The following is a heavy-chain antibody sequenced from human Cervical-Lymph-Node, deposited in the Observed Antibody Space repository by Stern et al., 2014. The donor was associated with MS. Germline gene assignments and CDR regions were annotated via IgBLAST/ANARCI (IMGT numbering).Heavy chain of an antibody. J-gene: IGHJ4*02. Sequence: QVQLVQSGAEVRKPGSSVKVSCKASGGTFSRYGISWVRQAPGQGLAWMGGIIPVVGTADYAEQFQGRVTITADGSTSTAYMELSSLTSADTAVYYCARGPYNRDFFEYWGQGTLVTVSS. V-gene: IGHV1-69*01. CDR1: GGTFSRYG. CDR3: ARGPYNRDFFEY. CDR2: IIPVVGTA. D-gene: IGHD1-1*01.